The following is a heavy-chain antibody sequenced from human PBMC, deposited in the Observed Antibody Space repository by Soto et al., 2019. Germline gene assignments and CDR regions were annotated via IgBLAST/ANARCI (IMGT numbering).Heavy chain of an antibody. Sequence: ASVKVSCKASGYTFTSYGISWVRQAPGQGLEWMGWISAYNGNTNYAQKLQGRVTMTTDTSTSTAYMELRSLRSDDTAVYYCARVPPQAVAGLGNAFDIWGQGKMVTVSS. CDR1: GYTFTSYG. J-gene: IGHJ3*02. CDR3: ARVPPQAVAGLGNAFDI. V-gene: IGHV1-18*01. CDR2: ISAYNGNT. D-gene: IGHD6-19*01.